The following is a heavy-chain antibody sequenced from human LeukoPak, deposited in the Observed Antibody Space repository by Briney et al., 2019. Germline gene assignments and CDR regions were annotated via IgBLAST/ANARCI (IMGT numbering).Heavy chain of an antibody. J-gene: IGHJ5*02. D-gene: IGHD6-19*01. CDR1: GGSISSGGYS. Sequence: ASQTLSLTCAVSGGSISSGGYSWSWIRQPPGKGLEWIGYIYHSGSTYYSPSLKSRVTISVDRSKNQFSLKLSSVTAADTAVYYCARYGIAVAGYRNWFDPWGQGTLVTVSS. CDR3: ARYGIAVAGYRNWFDP. CDR2: IYHSGST. V-gene: IGHV4-30-2*01.